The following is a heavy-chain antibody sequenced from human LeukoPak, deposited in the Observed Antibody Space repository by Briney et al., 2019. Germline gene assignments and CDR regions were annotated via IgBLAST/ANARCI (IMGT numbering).Heavy chain of an antibody. CDR3: ARDRVNAFDI. CDR1: EYTFTIYY. D-gene: IGHD3-10*01. Sequence: ASVRVSCKASEYTFTIYYIHWVRQAPGQGLEWMGWINPNSGGTNYAQKFQGRVTMTRDTSISTAYMELSRLRSDDTAVYYCARDRVNAFDIWGQGTMVTVSS. V-gene: IGHV1-2*02. J-gene: IGHJ3*02. CDR2: INPNSGGT.